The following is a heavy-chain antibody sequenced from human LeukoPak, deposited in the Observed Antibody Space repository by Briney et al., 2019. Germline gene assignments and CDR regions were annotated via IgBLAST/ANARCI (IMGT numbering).Heavy chain of an antibody. V-gene: IGHV1-3*01. CDR3: ARDRRYDTFDY. CDR2: INAGNGNT. CDR1: GYTFTSYG. D-gene: IGHD3-9*01. Sequence: ASVKVSCKASGYTFTSYGISWVRQAPGQRLEWMGWINAGNGNTKYSQKFQGRVTITRDTSASTAYMELSSLRSEDTAVYYCARDRRYDTFDYWGQGTLVTVSS. J-gene: IGHJ4*02.